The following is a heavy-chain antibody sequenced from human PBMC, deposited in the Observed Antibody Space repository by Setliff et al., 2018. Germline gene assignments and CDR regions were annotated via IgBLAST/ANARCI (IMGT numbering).Heavy chain of an antibody. CDR1: GASITNINYY. J-gene: IGHJ4*02. CDR2: IFYSGRT. Sequence: SETLSLTCTVSGASITNINYYWGLIRQPPGKGLEWIGSIFYSGRTFYNPSLKSRVTISVDTSKNQFSLTPSSVTAADTAVYYCARDVGGESYFDSWGKGTLVTVSS. CDR3: ARDVGGESYFDS. V-gene: IGHV4-39*02. D-gene: IGHD3-10*01.